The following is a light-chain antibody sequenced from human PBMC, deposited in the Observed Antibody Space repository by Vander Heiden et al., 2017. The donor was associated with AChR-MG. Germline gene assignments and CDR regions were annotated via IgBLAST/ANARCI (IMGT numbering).Light chain of an antibody. CDR3: HQYGNSPPT. V-gene: IGKV3-20*01. J-gene: IGKJ2*01. Sequence: EIVLTQSPGTLSLSPGERATLPCRASQSVRNSYLAWYQQKPGQTPRLLIYVASSRATGIPDRFSGSGSGTDFTLTIGRLEPEDFAVYYCHQYGNSPPTFGQGTKLEI. CDR2: VAS. CDR1: QSVRNSY.